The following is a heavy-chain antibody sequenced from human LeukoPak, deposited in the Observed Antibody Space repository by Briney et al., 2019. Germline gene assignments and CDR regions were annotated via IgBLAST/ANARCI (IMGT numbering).Heavy chain of an antibody. CDR2: IKSKTDGGTT. D-gene: IGHD3-22*01. CDR3: TTDLWAPSSGYSAY. V-gene: IGHV3-15*01. J-gene: IGHJ4*02. Sequence: GGSLRLSCAASGFTFSSYAMSWVRQAPGKGLEWVGRIKSKTDGGTTDYAAPVKGRFTISRDDSKNTLYLQMNSLKTEDTAVYYCTTDLWAPSSGYSAYWGQGTLVTVSS. CDR1: GFTFSSYA.